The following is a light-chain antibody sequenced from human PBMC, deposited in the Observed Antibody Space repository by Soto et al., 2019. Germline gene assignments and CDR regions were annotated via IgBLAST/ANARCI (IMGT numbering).Light chain of an antibody. Sequence: QTVVTQEPSFSVSPGGTVTLTCGLSSGSVSSSFYPHWYQLTPGQAPRTLIYSTNARSSGVPERFSGSILGNKAALTITGAQPDDESDSYCVLYMGSGLWVFGGGTKLTVL. V-gene: IGLV8-61*01. CDR2: STN. CDR1: SGSVSSSFY. CDR3: VLYMGSGLWV. J-gene: IGLJ2*01.